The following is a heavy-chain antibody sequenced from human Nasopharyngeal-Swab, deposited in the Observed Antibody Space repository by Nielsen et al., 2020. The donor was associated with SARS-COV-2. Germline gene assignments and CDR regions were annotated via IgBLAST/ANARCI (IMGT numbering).Heavy chain of an antibody. J-gene: IGHJ5*01. CDR3: ARDPSGGYAYARFDL. V-gene: IGHV3-21*01. Sequence: GGSLRLSCEASGFTFSNYIMHWVRQALGKGLEWVSWVSSTSAHIYYADLVKGRFTISRDNAKNSLYLQMNSLRAEDTAVYYCARDPSGGYAYARFDLWGQGTLVTVSS. D-gene: IGHD5-12*01. CDR1: GFTFSNYI. CDR2: VSSTSAHI.